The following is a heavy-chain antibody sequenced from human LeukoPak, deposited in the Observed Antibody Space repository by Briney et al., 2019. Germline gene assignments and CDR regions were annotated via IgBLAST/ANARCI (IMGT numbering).Heavy chain of an antibody. V-gene: IGHV3-30*02. Sequence: PGGSPRLSCAASGVSFCSYGMHWGRQAPGQGLEWMSFIRSDGSVEYYADSVKGRFTITRDNSKNTLYLQMNSLRPEDSAVYYCAKDIPQPYFDYWRQGTLVTVSS. J-gene: IGHJ4*02. CDR3: AKDIPQPYFDY. D-gene: IGHD2-2*01. CDR2: IRSDGSVE. CDR1: GVSFCSYG.